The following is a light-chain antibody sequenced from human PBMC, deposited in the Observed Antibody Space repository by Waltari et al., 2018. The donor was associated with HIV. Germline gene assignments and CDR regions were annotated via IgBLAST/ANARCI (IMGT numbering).Light chain of an antibody. J-gene: IGKJ1*01. Sequence: DLVMTQSPDSLAVSLGERATINCKYSQSVLYRSNNKNYLAWYQQKPGQPPKLLIYWASTRESGVPDRFSGSGSGTDFTLTISSLQAEDVAVYYCQQYYSTPRTFGQGTKVEIK. CDR2: WAS. CDR3: QQYYSTPRT. V-gene: IGKV4-1*01. CDR1: QSVLYRSNNKNY.